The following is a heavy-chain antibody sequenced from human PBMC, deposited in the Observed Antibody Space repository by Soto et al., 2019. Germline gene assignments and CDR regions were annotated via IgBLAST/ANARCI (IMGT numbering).Heavy chain of an antibody. V-gene: IGHV3-21*01. D-gene: IGHD3-10*02. CDR1: GFTFSSYS. Sequence: EMQLVESGGGLVKPGGSLRLSCAASGFTFSSYSMNWVRQVPGKGLEWVSSISSSSTYIYYADSVKGRFTISRDNAKNSLNLPINSLKAVDTAFYYCVRVLPNMSGEALWGQGTLVTV. CDR2: ISSSSTYI. CDR3: VRVLPNMSGEAL. J-gene: IGHJ4*02.